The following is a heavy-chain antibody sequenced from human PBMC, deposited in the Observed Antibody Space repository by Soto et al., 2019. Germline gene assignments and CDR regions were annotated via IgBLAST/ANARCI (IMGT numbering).Heavy chain of an antibody. CDR3: AKRYGSGSYRDFNSYYGMDI. J-gene: IGHJ6*02. CDR2: ISPTGEQR. CDR1: RFTFRNYG. D-gene: IGHD3-10*01. V-gene: IGHV3-23*01. Sequence: HPGGSLRLSCAASRFTFRNYGMSWVRQGPGKGLEWVSGISPTGEQRFYVDSVKGRFFISRDNSQNTLSLEMSNLRADDTAVYYCAKRYGSGSYRDFNSYYGMDIWGQGTSVTVS.